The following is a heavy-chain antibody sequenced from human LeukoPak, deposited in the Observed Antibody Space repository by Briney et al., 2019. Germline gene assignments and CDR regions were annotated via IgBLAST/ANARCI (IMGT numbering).Heavy chain of an antibody. CDR3: AKLYRPRNWNWRFDP. V-gene: IGHV4-4*07. J-gene: IGHJ5*02. Sequence: PSETLSLTCTVSGGSMSNSYWSWIRQPAGKGLEWIGRIYNSGSTNYNPSLKSRVTMSIDMSKNQFSLKLRSVTAADTAVYYFAKLYRPRNWNWRFDPWGQGALVTVSS. CDR2: IYNSGST. D-gene: IGHD1-7*01. CDR1: GGSMSNSY.